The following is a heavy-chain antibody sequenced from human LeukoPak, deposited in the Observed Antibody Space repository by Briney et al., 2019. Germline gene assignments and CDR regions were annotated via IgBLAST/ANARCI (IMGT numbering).Heavy chain of an antibody. D-gene: IGHD3-22*01. Sequence: GGSLRLSCAASGFTFSSYSMNWVRQAPGKGLEWVSYISSSSSTIYYADSVKGRFTISRDNAKNSLYLQMNSLRAEDTAVYYCARLMPAAMIVVVIRWYGMDVWGPGTTVTVSS. CDR1: GFTFSSYS. V-gene: IGHV3-48*04. CDR3: ARLMPAAMIVVVIRWYGMDV. J-gene: IGHJ6*02. CDR2: ISSSSSTI.